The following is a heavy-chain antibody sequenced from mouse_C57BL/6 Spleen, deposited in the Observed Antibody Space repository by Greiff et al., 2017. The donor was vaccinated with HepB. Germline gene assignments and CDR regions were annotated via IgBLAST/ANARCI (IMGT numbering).Heavy chain of an antibody. CDR3: EREDVCRGYARDY. D-gene: IGHD2-10*02. CDR2: IDPNSGGT. Sequence: VQLQQPGAELVKPGASVKLSCKASGYTFTSYWMHWVKQRPGRGLEWIGRIDPNSGGTKYNEKFKSKATLTVDKPSSTAYMPLSSLTSEDSAVYYGEREDVCRGYARDYGGQGTSATVSS. J-gene: IGHJ4*01. CDR1: GYTFTSYW. V-gene: IGHV1-72*01.